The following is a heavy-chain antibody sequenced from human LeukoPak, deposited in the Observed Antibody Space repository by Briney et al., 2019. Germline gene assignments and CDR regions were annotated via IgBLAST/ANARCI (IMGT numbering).Heavy chain of an antibody. Sequence: AGGSLRLSCAASGFTFSSYSMNWVRQAPGKGLEWVSSISSSSSYIYYADSVKGRFTISRDNAKNSLYLQMNSLRAEDTAVYYCARDKRYFDWLLPPDAFDIWGQGTMVTVSS. V-gene: IGHV3-21*01. CDR2: ISSSSSYI. D-gene: IGHD3-9*01. J-gene: IGHJ3*02. CDR1: GFTFSSYS. CDR3: ARDKRYFDWLLPPDAFDI.